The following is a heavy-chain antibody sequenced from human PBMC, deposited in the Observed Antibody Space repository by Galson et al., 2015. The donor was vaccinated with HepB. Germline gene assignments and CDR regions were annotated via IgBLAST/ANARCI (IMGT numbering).Heavy chain of an antibody. CDR2: ISYDGGNK. D-gene: IGHD6-13*01. V-gene: IGHV3-30-3*01. J-gene: IGHJ4*02. Sequence: SLRLSCAASGFTFSSYAMHWVRQAPGKGLEWVAVISYDGGNKYYADSVKGRFTISRDNSKNTLYLQMNSLRAEDTAVYYCARGSGRAAAGNPTTCDYWGQGTLVTVSS. CDR1: GFTFSSYA. CDR3: ARGSGRAAAGNPTTCDY.